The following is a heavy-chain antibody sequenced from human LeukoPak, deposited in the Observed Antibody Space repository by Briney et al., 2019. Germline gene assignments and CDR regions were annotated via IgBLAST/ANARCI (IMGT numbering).Heavy chain of an antibody. D-gene: IGHD3-9*01. CDR1: GFTFSNYA. J-gene: IGHJ4*02. CDR3: ARVLLTGYYYDY. CDR2: INANGGGT. V-gene: IGHV3-64*02. Sequence: GGSLRLSCAASGFTFSNYAMHWVRHAPGMGLEYVSAINANGGGTYYADSVKGRLTISRDNSKSTLYLQLGSLRAEDMAVYFCARVLLTGYYYDYWGQGTLVTVSS.